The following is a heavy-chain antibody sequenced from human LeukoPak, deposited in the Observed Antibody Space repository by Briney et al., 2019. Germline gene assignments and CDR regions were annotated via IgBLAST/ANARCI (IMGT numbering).Heavy chain of an antibody. Sequence: GASVKVSCKASGYTFTSYDINWVRQATGQGLEWMGWMNPNSGNTGYAQKFQGRVTITRNTSISTAYMELSSLRSEDTAVYYCARGGGSGWFNYYYYYMDVWGKGTTVTVSS. CDR3: ARGGGSGWFNYYYYYMDV. D-gene: IGHD6-19*01. V-gene: IGHV1-8*03. CDR2: MNPNSGNT. J-gene: IGHJ6*03. CDR1: GYTFTSYD.